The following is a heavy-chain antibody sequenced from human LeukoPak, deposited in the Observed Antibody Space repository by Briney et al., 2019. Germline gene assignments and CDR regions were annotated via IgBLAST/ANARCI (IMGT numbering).Heavy chain of an antibody. CDR3: ARAFYSSSWAPLDF. D-gene: IGHD6-13*01. Sequence: PGRSLRLSCAASGFTFRTYRMHWVHQAPGKGLEWVSYISSDSRNIYYADSVKGRFTISRDNAKNSLFLHMNSLRSEDTAVYYCARAFYSSSWAPLDFWGQGTLLTVSS. CDR2: ISSDSRNI. J-gene: IGHJ4*02. V-gene: IGHV3-48*01. CDR1: GFTFRTYR.